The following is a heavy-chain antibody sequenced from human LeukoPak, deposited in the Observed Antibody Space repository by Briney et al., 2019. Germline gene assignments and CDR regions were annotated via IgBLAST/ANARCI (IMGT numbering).Heavy chain of an antibody. J-gene: IGHJ4*02. D-gene: IGHD1-20*01. CDR1: GGTFSSYA. Sequence: GASVKVSRTASGGTFSSYAISWVRQAPGQGLEWMGGIIPIFGTANYAQKFQGRVTITADESTSTAYMELSSLRSEDTAVYYCATDGRRDNWNLDYWGQGTLVTVSS. V-gene: IGHV1-69*13. CDR2: IIPIFGTA. CDR3: ATDGRRDNWNLDY.